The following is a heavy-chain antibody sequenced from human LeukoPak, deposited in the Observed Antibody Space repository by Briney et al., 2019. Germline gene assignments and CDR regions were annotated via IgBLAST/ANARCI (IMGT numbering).Heavy chain of an antibody. CDR1: GFTFSSYG. Sequence: GGSLRLSCAASGFTFSSYGMSWVRQAPGKGLEWVSAISGSGGSTYYADSVKGRFTISRDNSKNTLYLQMNSLRAEDTAVYYCARVKGDQGTTREAVYLGGWYDPWGQGTLVTVSS. J-gene: IGHJ5*02. D-gene: IGHD2-2*01. CDR3: ARVKGDQGTTREAVYLGGWYDP. CDR2: ISGSGGST. V-gene: IGHV3-23*01.